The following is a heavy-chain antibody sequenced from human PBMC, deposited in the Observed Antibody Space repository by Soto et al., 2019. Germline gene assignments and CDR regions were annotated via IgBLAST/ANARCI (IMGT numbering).Heavy chain of an antibody. CDR2: IYDSGST. CDR3: AASYYAILTGHFAFAI. CDR1: GGSISHFY. Sequence: QVQLQESGTRLVKPSETLSLTCTVYGGSISHFYWSWIRQSPGKGLEWLGYIYDSGSTSYNTSLKSRVTMSIYTSKNQLSLNLSSVTAADTAVYFCAASYYAILTGHFAFAILGHGTMVTVSS. D-gene: IGHD3-9*01. J-gene: IGHJ3*02. V-gene: IGHV4-59*01.